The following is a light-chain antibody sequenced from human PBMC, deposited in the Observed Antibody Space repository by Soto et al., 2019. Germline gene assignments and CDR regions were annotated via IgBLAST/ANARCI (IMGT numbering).Light chain of an antibody. Sequence: EILLTQSPGTPSLSPGERATLSCRASQSVSSSYLAWYQQKPGQAPRLLIYGASSRATGIPDRFSGSGSGTDFTLTISRLEPEDFAVYYCQQYGSSTWTFGQGTKVDIK. CDR2: GAS. CDR1: QSVSSSY. CDR3: QQYGSSTWT. V-gene: IGKV3-20*01. J-gene: IGKJ1*01.